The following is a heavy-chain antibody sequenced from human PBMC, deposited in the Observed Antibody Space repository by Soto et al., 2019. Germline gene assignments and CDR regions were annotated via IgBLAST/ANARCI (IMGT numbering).Heavy chain of an antibody. Sequence: GGSLRLSCAASGFTFSNYDMNWVRQAPGKGLEWVSYISGGSSRIFYADSVKGRFTISRDNAKNSLYLQMNSLRDEDTGVYYCARVIYGGWSTIKDYYYYAMDVWGQGTTVTVSS. J-gene: IGHJ6*02. V-gene: IGHV3-48*02. CDR1: GFTFSNYD. CDR3: ARVIYGGWSTIKDYYYYAMDV. CDR2: ISGGSSRI. D-gene: IGHD5-12*01.